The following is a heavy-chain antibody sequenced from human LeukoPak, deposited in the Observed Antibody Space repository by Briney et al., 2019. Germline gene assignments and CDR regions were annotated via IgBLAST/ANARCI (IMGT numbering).Heavy chain of an antibody. CDR3: ARDRLRGDDGCYFDY. CDR2: ISSSSSTI. Sequence: PGGSLRLSCEASGFTFRSYSMNWVRQAPGKGLEWVSYISSSSSTIYYADSVKGRFTISRDNAKNSLYLQMNSLRDEDTAVYYCARDRLRGDDGCYFDYWGQGALVTVSS. V-gene: IGHV3-48*02. D-gene: IGHD4-17*01. CDR1: GFTFRSYS. J-gene: IGHJ4*02.